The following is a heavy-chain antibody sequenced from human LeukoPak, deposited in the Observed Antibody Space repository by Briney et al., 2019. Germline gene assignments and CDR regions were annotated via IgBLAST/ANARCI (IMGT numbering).Heavy chain of an antibody. CDR3: ARDRSPAAAAID. CDR2: ISSSSSYI. CDR1: GFTFSSYS. J-gene: IGHJ4*02. D-gene: IGHD6-13*01. Sequence: GGSLRLSCAASGFTFSSYSMNWVRQAPGKGLEWVSSISSSSSYIYYADSVKGRFTISRDNAKNSLYLQMNSLRAEDTAVYYCARDRSPAAAAIDWGQGTLVTVSS. V-gene: IGHV3-21*01.